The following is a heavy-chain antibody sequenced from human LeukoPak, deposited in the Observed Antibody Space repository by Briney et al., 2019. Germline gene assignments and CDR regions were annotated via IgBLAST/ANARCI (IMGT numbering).Heavy chain of an antibody. D-gene: IGHD5-18*01. CDR1: GGSISSYY. J-gene: IGHJ6*03. Sequence: PSETLSLTCTVSGGSISSYYWSWIRQPPGKGLEWIGYIYYSGSTNYKPSLKSRVTISVETSKNQFSLKLRSVTAADTAVYYCARVTRGYSYGSYYYYYMDVWGKGTTVTVSS. CDR2: IYYSGST. V-gene: IGHV4-59*01. CDR3: ARVTRGYSYGSYYYYYMDV.